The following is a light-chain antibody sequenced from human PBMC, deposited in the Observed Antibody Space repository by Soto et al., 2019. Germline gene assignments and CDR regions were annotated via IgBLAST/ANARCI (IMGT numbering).Light chain of an antibody. V-gene: IGLV9-49*01. CDR2: VGTGGIVG. CDR3: GADHGSGSNCWV. J-gene: IGLJ3*02. CDR1: SGYSNYK. Sequence: QSVLTQPPSASASLGASVTLTCTLSSGYSNYKVDWYQQRPGKGPRFVMRVGTGGIVGSKGDGIPDRFSVLGSGLNRYLTIKNIQEEDESDYHCGADHGSGSNCWVFGGGPQLTVL.